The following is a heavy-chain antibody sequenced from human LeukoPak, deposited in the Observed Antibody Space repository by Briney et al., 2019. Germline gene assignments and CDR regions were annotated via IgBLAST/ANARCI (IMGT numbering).Heavy chain of an antibody. CDR2: IYYSGST. CDR1: GGSISSYY. D-gene: IGHD4-17*01. Sequence: SETLSLTCTVSGGSISSYYWSWIRQPPGKGLEWIGYIYYSGSTNYNPSLKSRVTLRADTSKNQFSLKLTSVTAADTAVYYCARWNPVTTSIDYWGQGILVAVSS. CDR3: ARWNPVTTSIDY. J-gene: IGHJ4*02. V-gene: IGHV4-59*08.